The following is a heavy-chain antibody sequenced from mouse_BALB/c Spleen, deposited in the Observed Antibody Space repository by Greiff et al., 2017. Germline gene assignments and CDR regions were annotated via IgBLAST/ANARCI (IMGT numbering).Heavy chain of an antibody. V-gene: IGHV5-17*02. CDR1: GFTFSSFG. CDR3: ARSGYGNYWFAY. D-gene: IGHD2-10*02. J-gene: IGHJ3*01. CDR2: ISSGSSTI. Sequence: EVQLQESGGGLVQPGGSRKLSCAASGFTFSSFGMHWVRQAPEKGLEWVAYISSGSSTIYYADTVKGRFTISRDNPKNTLFLQMTSLRSEDTAMYYCARSGYGNYWFAYWGQGTLVTVSA.